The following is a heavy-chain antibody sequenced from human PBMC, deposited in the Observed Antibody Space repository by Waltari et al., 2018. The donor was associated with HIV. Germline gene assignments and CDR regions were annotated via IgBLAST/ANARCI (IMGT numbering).Heavy chain of an antibody. CDR3: ARVRPIFGVVCYFDY. J-gene: IGHJ4*02. Sequence: QLQLQESGPGLVKPSETLSLTCTVSGGSISSSSYYWGWIRQPPGKGLEWIGSIYYSGSTYYNPSLKSRVTISVDTSKNQFSLKLSSVTAADTAVYYCARVRPIFGVVCYFDYWGQGTLVTVSS. CDR2: IYYSGST. CDR1: GGSISSSSYY. D-gene: IGHD3-3*01. V-gene: IGHV4-39*01.